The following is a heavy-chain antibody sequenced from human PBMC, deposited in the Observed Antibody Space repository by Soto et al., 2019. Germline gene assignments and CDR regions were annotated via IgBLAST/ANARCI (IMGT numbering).Heavy chain of an antibody. D-gene: IGHD3-3*02. CDR1: GFTFSSYA. V-gene: IGHV3-23*01. CDR3: GKGIFGDYYYYYGMDV. J-gene: IGHJ6*02. CDR2: ISGRGGNT. Sequence: PGGSLRLSCAASGFTFSSYAMTWVRQAPGKGLEWVSSISGRGGNTYYADSVRGRFTISRDDSKSTVSLHMNSLRVEDTAVFYCGKGIFGDYYYYYGMDVWGQGTTVTVSS.